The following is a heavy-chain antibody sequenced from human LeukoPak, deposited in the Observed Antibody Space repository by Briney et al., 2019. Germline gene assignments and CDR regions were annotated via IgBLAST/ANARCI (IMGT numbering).Heavy chain of an antibody. D-gene: IGHD3-10*01. V-gene: IGHV3-30*02. CDR2: IRYDGSNK. CDR1: GFTFSSYG. J-gene: IGHJ4*02. Sequence: PGGSLRLSCAASGFTFSSYGMHWVRQAPGKGLEWVAFIRYDGSNKYYADSVKGRFTISRDNSKNTLYLQMNSLRAEDTAVYYCAKVPSGSYVGYYFDYWGQGTLVTVSS. CDR3: AKVPSGSYVGYYFDY.